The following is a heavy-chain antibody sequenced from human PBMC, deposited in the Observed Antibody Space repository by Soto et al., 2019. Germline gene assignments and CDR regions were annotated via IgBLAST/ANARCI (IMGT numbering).Heavy chain of an antibody. CDR2: INHSGST. CDR1: GGSFSGYY. CDR3: ARAKDYDFWSGYYGNQNGFPKPVYWFDP. D-gene: IGHD3-3*01. Sequence: PSETLSLTCAVYGGSFSGYYWSWIRQPPGKGLEWIGEINHSGSTNYNPSLKSRVTISVDTSKNQFSLKLSSVTAADTAVYYCARAKDYDFWSGYYGNQNGFPKPVYWFDPWGQGTLVTVSS. J-gene: IGHJ5*02. V-gene: IGHV4-34*01.